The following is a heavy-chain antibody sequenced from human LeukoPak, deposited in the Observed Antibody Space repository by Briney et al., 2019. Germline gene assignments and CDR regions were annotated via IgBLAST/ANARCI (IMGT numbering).Heavy chain of an antibody. CDR2: ISSSGSTI. J-gene: IGHJ4*02. D-gene: IGHD3-22*01. CDR3: ARVGYDSSGYSIDY. Sequence: GGSLRLSCAASGFTFSSYEMNWVRQAPGKGLEWVSYISSSGSTIYYADSVKGRSTISRDNAKNSLYLQMNSLRAEDTAVYYCARVGYDSSGYSIDYWGQGTLVTVSS. CDR1: GFTFSSYE. V-gene: IGHV3-48*03.